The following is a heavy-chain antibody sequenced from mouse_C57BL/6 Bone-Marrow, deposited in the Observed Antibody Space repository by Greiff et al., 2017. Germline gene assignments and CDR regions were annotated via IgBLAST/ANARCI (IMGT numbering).Heavy chain of an antibody. D-gene: IGHD2-3*01. CDR3: ARRDGYYDLDY. CDR2: ISNGGGST. Sequence: EVKLVESGGGLVQPGGSLKLSCAASGFTFSDYYMYWVRQTPEKRLEWVAYISNGGGSTYYPDTVKGRFTISRDNAKNTLYLQMSRLKSEDTAMYCWARRDGYYDLDYWGQGTTLTVSS. V-gene: IGHV5-12*01. CDR1: GFTFSDYY. J-gene: IGHJ2*01.